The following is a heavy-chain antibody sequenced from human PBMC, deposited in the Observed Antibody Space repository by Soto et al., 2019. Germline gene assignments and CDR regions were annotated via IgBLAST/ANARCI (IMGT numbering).Heavy chain of an antibody. CDR3: AKQSGSVSYYNVASGGHFVY. J-gene: IGHJ4*02. CDR2: INAGNGNT. Sequence: GASVKVSCKASGYTFTSYAMHWVRQAPGQRLEWMGWINAGNGNTKYSQKFQGRVTITRDTSASTAYMELSSLRSEDTAVYYCAKQSGSVSYYNVASGGHFVYWGQGTLVTVSS. D-gene: IGHD3-10*01. CDR1: GYTFTSYA. V-gene: IGHV1-3*01.